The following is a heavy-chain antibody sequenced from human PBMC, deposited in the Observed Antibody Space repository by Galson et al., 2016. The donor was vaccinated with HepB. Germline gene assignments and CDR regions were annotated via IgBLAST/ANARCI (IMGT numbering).Heavy chain of an antibody. CDR3: ARESSRISFEF. J-gene: IGHJ4*02. D-gene: IGHD3-10*01. V-gene: IGHV1-2*06. CDR2: INPNTGVT. CDR1: GYTFSGYY. Sequence: SVKASCKASGYTFSGYYMHWVRQAPGQGLEWMGRINPNTGVTDFEQRFQGRVAMTRDTSSRTVFMELSSLRSDDTAVYFCARESSRISFEFWGQGTQVTV.